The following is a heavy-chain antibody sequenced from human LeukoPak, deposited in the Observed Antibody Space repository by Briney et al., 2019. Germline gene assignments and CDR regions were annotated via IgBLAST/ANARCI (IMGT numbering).Heavy chain of an antibody. J-gene: IGHJ6*03. CDR3: ARARHTWSEITIFGVENYYYYMDV. V-gene: IGHV1-69*05. CDR1: GGTFSSYA. CDR2: IIPIFGTA. D-gene: IGHD3-3*01. Sequence: ASVKVSCKASGGTFSSYAISWVRQAPGQGLEWMGGIIPIFGTANYAQKFQGRVTITTDESTSTAYMELSSLRSEDTAVCYRARARHTWSEITIFGVENYYYYMDVWGKGTTVTVSS.